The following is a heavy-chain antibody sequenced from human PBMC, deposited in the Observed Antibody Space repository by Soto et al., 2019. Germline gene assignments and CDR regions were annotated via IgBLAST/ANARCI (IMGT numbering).Heavy chain of an antibody. J-gene: IGHJ4*02. Sequence: SCKRQPPGRGLQWIGNVYWTGSTFSHPSLTSRVFISVDTSKNEFSLRLTSVTAADTSVYYCARAHDTSGLLSDYWGPAILITVPQ. CDR2: VYWTGST. D-gene: IGHD2-15*01. CDR3: ARAHDTSGLLSDY. V-gene: IGHV4-39*01.